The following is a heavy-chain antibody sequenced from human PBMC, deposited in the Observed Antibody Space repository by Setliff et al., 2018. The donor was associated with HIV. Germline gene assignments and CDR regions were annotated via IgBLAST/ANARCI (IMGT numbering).Heavy chain of an antibody. D-gene: IGHD3-10*01. J-gene: IGHJ6*03. CDR2: IYSGGSA. CDR3: ARDFNYGSGRYYYYMDV. V-gene: IGHV4-4*08. Sequence: SETLSLTCSVSGGSISGNAWSWVRQAPGKALESIASIYSGGSAIYHPSLKSRVTISVDTSKNQFSLKLSSVTAADTAVYYCARDFNYGSGRYYYYMDVWGKGTTVTVSS. CDR1: GGSISGNA.